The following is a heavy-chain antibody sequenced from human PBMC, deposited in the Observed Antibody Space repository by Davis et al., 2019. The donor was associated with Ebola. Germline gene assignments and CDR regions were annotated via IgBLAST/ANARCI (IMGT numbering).Heavy chain of an antibody. V-gene: IGHV3-73*01. Sequence: GGSLRLSCAASGFTFSGSAMHWVRQASGKGLEWVGRIRSKANRYATAYAASVKGRFTISRDDSKNTAYLQMNSLKTEDTAVYYCTSTYSSSWYYFDYWGQGTLVTVSS. J-gene: IGHJ4*02. CDR2: IRSKANRYAT. CDR3: TSTYSSSWYYFDY. D-gene: IGHD6-13*01. CDR1: GFTFSGSA.